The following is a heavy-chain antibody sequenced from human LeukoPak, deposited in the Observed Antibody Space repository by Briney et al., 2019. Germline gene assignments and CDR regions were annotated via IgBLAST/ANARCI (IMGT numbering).Heavy chain of an antibody. CDR3: ARPASSWYALFVC. J-gene: IGHJ4*02. CDR1: GGSISSSSYY. D-gene: IGHD6-13*01. CDR2: IYYSGST. Sequence: SETLSLTCTVCGGSISSSSYYWGWIRQPPGKALEWIGTIYYSGSTYYNPSLKSRVTISVDTSQNQFSLKLSSVTGAVSAVYYTARPASSWYALFVCSGQGTQVTVST. V-gene: IGHV4-39*01.